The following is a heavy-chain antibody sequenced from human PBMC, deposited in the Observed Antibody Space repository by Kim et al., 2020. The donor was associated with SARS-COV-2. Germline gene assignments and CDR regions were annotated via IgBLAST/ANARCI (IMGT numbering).Heavy chain of an antibody. CDR1: GFTFSSYS. V-gene: IGHV3-21*01. CDR2: ISSSSSYI. CDR3: ARSPQYYDILTGPLLSYNWFDP. D-gene: IGHD3-9*01. Sequence: GGSLRLSCAASGFTFSSYSMNWVRQAPGKGLEWVSSISSSSSYIYYADSVKGRFTISRDNAKNSLYLQMNSLRAEDTAVYYCARSPQYYDILTGPLLSYNWFDPWGQGTLVTVSS. J-gene: IGHJ5*02.